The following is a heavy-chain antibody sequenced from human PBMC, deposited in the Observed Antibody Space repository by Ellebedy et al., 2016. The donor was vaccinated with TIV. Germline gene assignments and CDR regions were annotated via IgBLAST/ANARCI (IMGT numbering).Heavy chain of an antibody. CDR3: AAAHYYFYGKDV. CDR1: GFPFSSFE. Sequence: GESLKISCAASGFPFSSFEFNWVRQSPGKGLEWVSYISSSGTTKYYADSVKGRFTISRDNAKNSLYLQMNRLRAQDTAVYYCAAAHYYFYGKDVWGQGTRVTVSS. V-gene: IGHV3-48*03. J-gene: IGHJ6*02. CDR2: ISSSGTTK. D-gene: IGHD2-15*01.